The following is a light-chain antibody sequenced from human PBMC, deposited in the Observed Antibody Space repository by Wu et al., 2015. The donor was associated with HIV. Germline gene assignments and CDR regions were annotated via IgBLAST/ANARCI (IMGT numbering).Light chain of an antibody. CDR2: GGS. V-gene: IGKV3-20*01. CDR3: HQYGRSPPFT. CDR1: QSVSGTY. Sequence: EIVLTQSPATLSLSPGERATLSCRASQSVSGTYLAWYQQKPGQPPRLLIYGGSRRATGIPGRFSGSGSGTDFSLTISRLEPEDFAVYYCHQYGRSPPFTFGPGTKVDIK. J-gene: IGKJ3*01.